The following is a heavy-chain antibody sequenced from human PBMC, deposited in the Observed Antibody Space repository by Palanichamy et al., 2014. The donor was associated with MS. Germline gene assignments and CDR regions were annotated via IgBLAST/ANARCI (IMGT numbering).Heavy chain of an antibody. D-gene: IGHD1-20*01. Sequence: EVQLVESGGGLVQPGRSLRLSCTASGLTFGDYDMSWVRQAPGKGLEWVGCIRSKAYGETTEHAASVKGRFTISRDDSKSIAYLQMNSLKTEDTAVYYCTVVKGYNWNARGAFDIWGQGTMVTVSS. V-gene: IGHV3-49*04. CDR1: GLTFGDYD. CDR2: IRSKAYGETT. J-gene: IGHJ3*02. CDR3: TVVKGYNWNARGAFDI.